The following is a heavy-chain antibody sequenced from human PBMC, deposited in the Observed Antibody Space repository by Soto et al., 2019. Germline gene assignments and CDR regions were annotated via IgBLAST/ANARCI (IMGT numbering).Heavy chain of an antibody. CDR1: GYTFTSYG. D-gene: IGHD1-26*01. CDR3: AVGNYSGSYYSYYYGMDV. Sequence: ASVKVSCKASGYTFTSYGISWVRQAPGQGLEWMGWISAYNGNTNYAQKLQGRVTMTTDTSTRTAYMELRSLRSDDTAVYYCAVGNYSGSYYSYYYGMDVWGQGTTVTVSS. CDR2: ISAYNGNT. J-gene: IGHJ6*02. V-gene: IGHV1-18*01.